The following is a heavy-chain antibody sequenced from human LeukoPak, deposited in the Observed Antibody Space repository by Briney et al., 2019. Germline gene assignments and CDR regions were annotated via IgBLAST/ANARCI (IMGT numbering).Heavy chain of an antibody. D-gene: IGHD6-19*01. CDR3: ARESPTYSSGWYKDF. J-gene: IGHJ4*02. V-gene: IGHV4-4*07. CDR2: IYISGST. Sequence: KPSETLSLTCTVSGGSISYYYWSWIRQPAGGGREWFGRIYISGSTNYNPSLKSRVTISIDKSNNQFLLKLNSVTAADTAVYYCARESPTYSSGWYKDFWGQGTLVTVSS. CDR1: GGSISYYY.